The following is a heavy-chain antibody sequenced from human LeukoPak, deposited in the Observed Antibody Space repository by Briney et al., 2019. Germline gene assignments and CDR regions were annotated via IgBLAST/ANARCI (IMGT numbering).Heavy chain of an antibody. D-gene: IGHD3-22*01. CDR2: ISYDGSNK. CDR3: AREGGYYDSSGYYSMPDY. J-gene: IGHJ4*02. Sequence: GGSLRLSCAASGFTFSRYVLHWVRQAPGKGLEWVAVISYDGSNKYYADSVKGRFTISRDNSKNTLYLQMNSLRAEDTAVYYCAREGGYYDSSGYYSMPDYWDQGTLVTVSS. V-gene: IGHV3-30*04. CDR1: GFTFSRYV.